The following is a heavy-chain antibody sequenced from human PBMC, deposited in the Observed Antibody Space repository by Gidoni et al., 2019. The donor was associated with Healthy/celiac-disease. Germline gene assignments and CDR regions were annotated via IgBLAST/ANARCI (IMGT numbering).Heavy chain of an antibody. CDR3: ARDGDFGRYWGEVDY. CDR2: ISSSSSTI. D-gene: IGHD2-15*01. CDR1: GFTFSSYS. V-gene: IGHV3-48*04. Sequence: EVQLVESGGGLVQPGGSLRLYCAASGFTFSSYSMNWVRQAPGQGLELVSYISSSSSTIYYADSVKGRFTISRDNAKNSLYLQMNSLRAEDTAVYYCARDGDFGRYWGEVDYWGQGTLVTVSS. J-gene: IGHJ4*02.